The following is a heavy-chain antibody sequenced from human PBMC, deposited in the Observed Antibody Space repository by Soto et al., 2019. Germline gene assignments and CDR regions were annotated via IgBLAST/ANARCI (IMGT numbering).Heavy chain of an antibody. CDR3: ARDRIGITIFGEFDP. CDR2: ISYDGSDK. D-gene: IGHD3-3*01. J-gene: IGHJ5*02. V-gene: IGHV3-30-3*01. Sequence: AGGSLRLSCAASGFTFSNYPLHWVRQAPGKGLEWVAVISYDGSDKYYAGSVRGRFTISRDNSKNTLYLQINSLRLEDTAVYYCARDRIGITIFGEFDPWGQGTLVTVSS. CDR1: GFTFSNYP.